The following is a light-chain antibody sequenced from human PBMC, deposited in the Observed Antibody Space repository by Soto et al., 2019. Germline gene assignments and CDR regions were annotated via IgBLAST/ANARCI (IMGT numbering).Light chain of an antibody. Sequence: DIQMTQSPSTLSASVGDRVSITCRASQSISSWLAWYQQKPGKVPKLLIYAASTLQSGVPSRFSGSGSGTDFTLTISSLQPEDVATYYCQKYNSALLITFGQGTRLEI. J-gene: IGKJ5*01. CDR3: QKYNSALLIT. CDR2: AAS. CDR1: QSISSW. V-gene: IGKV1-27*01.